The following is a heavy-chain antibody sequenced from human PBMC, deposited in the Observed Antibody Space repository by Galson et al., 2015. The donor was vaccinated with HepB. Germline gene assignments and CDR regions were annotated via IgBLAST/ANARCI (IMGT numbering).Heavy chain of an antibody. CDR1: GFTFDDYT. D-gene: IGHD6-19*01. CDR3: AKDIGSVAVAVAIDY. V-gene: IGHV3-43*01. CDR2: ISWDGGST. Sequence: SLRLSCAASGFTFDDYTMHWVRQAPGKGLEWVSPISWDGGSTYYADSVKGRFTIPRDNSKNSLYLQMNSLRTEDTALYYCAKDIGSVAVAVAIDYWGQGTLVTVSS. J-gene: IGHJ4*02.